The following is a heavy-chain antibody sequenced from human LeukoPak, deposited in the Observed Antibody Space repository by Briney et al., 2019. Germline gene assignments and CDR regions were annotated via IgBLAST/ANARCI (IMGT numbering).Heavy chain of an antibody. V-gene: IGHV3-48*03. CDR1: GFTFSDYE. CDR2: ISTSGSTI. Sequence: GGSLRLSCAASGFTFSDYEVNWVRQAPGKGLEWISYISTSGSTIYYADSVKGRFTISRDNAKNSLYLQINSLRAEDTAVYYCARDSSGWSLDDWGQGTLVTVSS. D-gene: IGHD6-19*01. CDR3: ARDSSGWSLDD. J-gene: IGHJ4*02.